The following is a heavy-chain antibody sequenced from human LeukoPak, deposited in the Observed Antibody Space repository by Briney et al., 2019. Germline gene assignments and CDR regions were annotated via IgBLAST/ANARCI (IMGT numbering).Heavy chain of an antibody. D-gene: IGHD3-10*01. V-gene: IGHV3-23*01. J-gene: IGHJ4*02. CDR2: ISGSGVST. Sequence: PGGSLRLSCAASGITFNSYAMNWVRQAPGKGLEWVSGISGSGVSTNYADSVKGRFTVSRDNSKNTLYLQMNCLRAEDTAVYYCAKLERGSGREGYWGQGTLVTVSS. CDR3: AKLERGSGREGY. CDR1: GITFNSYA.